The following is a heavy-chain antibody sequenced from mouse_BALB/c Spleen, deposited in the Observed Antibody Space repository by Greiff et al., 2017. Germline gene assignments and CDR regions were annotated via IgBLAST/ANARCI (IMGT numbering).Heavy chain of an antibody. V-gene: IGHV1-14*01. Sequence: VQLKESGPELVKPGASVKMSCKASGYTFTSYVMHWVKQKPGQGLEWIGYINPYNDGTKYNEKFKGKATLTSDKSSSTAYMELSSLTSEDSAVYYCARSIYYDYDEDYFDYWGQGTTLTVSS. CDR2: INPYNDGT. D-gene: IGHD2-4*01. J-gene: IGHJ2*01. CDR1: GYTFTSYV. CDR3: ARSIYYDYDEDYFDY.